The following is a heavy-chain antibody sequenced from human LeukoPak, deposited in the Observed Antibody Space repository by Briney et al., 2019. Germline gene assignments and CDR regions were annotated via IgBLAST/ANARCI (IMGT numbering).Heavy chain of an antibody. J-gene: IGHJ4*02. V-gene: IGHV4-34*01. D-gene: IGHD6-6*01. Sequence: PSETLSLTCAVYGGSFSGYYWSWIRQPPGKGLEWIGEINHSVSTNYNPSLKSRVTISVDTSKNQFSLKLSCVTAADTAVYYCARLVGTRPPFDYWGQGTLVTVSS. CDR1: GGSFSGYY. CDR3: ARLVGTRPPFDY. CDR2: INHSVST.